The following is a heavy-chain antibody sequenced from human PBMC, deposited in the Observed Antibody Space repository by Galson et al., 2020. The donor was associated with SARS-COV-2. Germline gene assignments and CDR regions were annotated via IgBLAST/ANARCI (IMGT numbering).Heavy chain of an antibody. Sequence: SETLSLTCTVSGGSISSGGYYWSWIRQHPGKGLEWIGYIYYSGSTYYNPSLKSRVTISVDTSKNQFSLKLSSVTAADTAVYYCASVSSSWTAEYFQHWGQGTLVTVSS. J-gene: IGHJ1*01. CDR3: ASVSSSWTAEYFQH. CDR1: GGSISSGGYY. V-gene: IGHV4-31*03. CDR2: IYYSGST. D-gene: IGHD6-13*01.